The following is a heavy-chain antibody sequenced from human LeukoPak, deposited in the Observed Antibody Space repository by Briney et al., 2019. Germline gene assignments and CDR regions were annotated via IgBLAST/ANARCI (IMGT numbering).Heavy chain of an antibody. CDR1: GGSISSSNYN. CDR3: ARHTKSGYSYGFDAFHI. D-gene: IGHD5-18*01. CDR2: ISYSGST. J-gene: IGHJ3*02. V-gene: IGHV4-39*01. Sequence: SETLSLTCTVSGGSISSSNYNWGWTRQSPGKGLEWIGTISYSGSTYCNPSLKSRVTISVDTSKNQFSLKLTSVTAADTAVYYCARHTKSGYSYGFDAFHIWGQGTMVTVSS.